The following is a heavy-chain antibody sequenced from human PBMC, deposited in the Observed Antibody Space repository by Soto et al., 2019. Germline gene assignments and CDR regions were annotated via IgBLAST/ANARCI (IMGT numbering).Heavy chain of an antibody. CDR1: GGTFSSYT. J-gene: IGHJ6*02. CDR3: AMGYCSSTSCYYYYGMDV. V-gene: IGHV1-69*02. D-gene: IGHD2-2*01. CDR2: IIPILGIA. Sequence: QVQLVQSGAEVKKPGSSVKVSCKASGGTFSSYTISWVRQAPGQGLEWMGRIIPILGIANYAQKFQGRVTITADKSTSTACMKLSSLRSEDTAVYYCAMGYCSSTSCYYYYGMDVWGQGTTVTVSS.